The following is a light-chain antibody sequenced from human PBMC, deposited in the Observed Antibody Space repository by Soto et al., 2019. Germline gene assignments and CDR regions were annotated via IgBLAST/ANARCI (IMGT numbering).Light chain of an antibody. J-gene: IGLJ1*01. CDR3: CSYAGIYSYV. Sequence: QSALTQPRSVSGSPGQSVTISYTGTSSDVGRFEYVSWYQQHPGEAPKVVVYDITKRPSGVPDRFSGSKSGNTASLTISGLQAEDEADYYCCSYAGIYSYVFGTGTQLTVL. CDR2: DIT. V-gene: IGLV2-11*01. CDR1: SSDVGRFEY.